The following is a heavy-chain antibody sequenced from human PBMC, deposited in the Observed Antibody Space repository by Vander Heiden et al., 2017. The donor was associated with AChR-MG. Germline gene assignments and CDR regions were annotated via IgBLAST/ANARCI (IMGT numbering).Heavy chain of an antibody. V-gene: IGHV2-5*02. Sequence: QITLKESGPTLVKPTQTLTLTCTFYGFSLSTSGVGVGWIRQPPGKALEGLALIYWEDDKRYSPSLKSRLTITKDTSKNQVVLTMTNMDPVDTATYYCAHRPYDSSGYYTYYFDYWGQGTLVTVSS. CDR1: GFSLSTSGVG. CDR2: IYWEDDK. J-gene: IGHJ4*02. D-gene: IGHD3-22*01. CDR3: AHRPYDSSGYYTYYFDY.